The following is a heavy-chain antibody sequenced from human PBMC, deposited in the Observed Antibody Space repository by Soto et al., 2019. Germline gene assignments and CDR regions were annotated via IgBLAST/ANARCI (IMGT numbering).Heavy chain of an antibody. CDR1: GFTFSSYA. V-gene: IGHV3-23*01. CDR3: AKVQSLSRITMIVVVIGFDY. D-gene: IGHD3-22*01. J-gene: IGHJ4*02. Sequence: GGSLRLSCAASGFTFSSYAMSWVRQAPGKGLEWVSAISGSGGSTYYADSVKGRFTISRDNSKNTLYLQMNSLRAEDTAVYYCAKVQSLSRITMIVVVIGFDYWGQGTLVTVSS. CDR2: ISGSGGST.